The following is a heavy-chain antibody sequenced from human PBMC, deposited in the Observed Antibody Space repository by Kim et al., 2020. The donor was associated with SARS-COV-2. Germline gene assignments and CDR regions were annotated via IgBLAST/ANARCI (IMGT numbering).Heavy chain of an antibody. Sequence: GGSLRLSCAASGFTFSDAWMTWVRQAPGKGLEWVGRIRSKTNGGTTDYAAPVQGRFTISRDDSKNTLYLQMNTLRTEDTAVYYCSADILHYYGDHTGVDCWGQGTLVTVSS. CDR2: IRSKTNGGTT. CDR1: GFTFSDAW. J-gene: IGHJ4*02. D-gene: IGHD4-17*01. CDR3: SADILHYYGDHTGVDC. V-gene: IGHV3-15*01.